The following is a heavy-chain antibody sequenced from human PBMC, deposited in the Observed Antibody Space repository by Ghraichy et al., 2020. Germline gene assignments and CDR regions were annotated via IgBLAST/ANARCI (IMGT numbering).Heavy chain of an antibody. V-gene: IGHV1-24*01. CDR2: FDPEDGET. D-gene: IGHD1-1*01. CDR1: GYTLTELS. J-gene: IGHJ1*01. Sequence: ASVKVSCKVSGYTLTELSMHWVRQAPGKGLEWMGGFDPEDGETIYAQKFQGRVTMTEDTSTDTAYMELSSLRSEDTAVYYCATGQLERRHPEYFQHWGQGTLVTVSS. CDR3: ATGQLERRHPEYFQH.